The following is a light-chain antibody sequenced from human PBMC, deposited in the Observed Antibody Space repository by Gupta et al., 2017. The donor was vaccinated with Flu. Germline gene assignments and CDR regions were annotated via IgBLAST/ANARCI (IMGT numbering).Light chain of an antibody. V-gene: IGLV1-44*01. J-gene: IGLJ3*02. CDR2: SDE. CDR3: AAWDDRLNGWL. Sequence: SVRTQPPSASATPGQRVTISCSGSSSNIGSNTVHWYQQFPGPAPKVLIYSDEERPSGVPDRFSASKSGTTATLAISGLQAEDEADYYCAAWDDRLNGWLFGGGTNVTVL. CDR1: SSNIGSNT.